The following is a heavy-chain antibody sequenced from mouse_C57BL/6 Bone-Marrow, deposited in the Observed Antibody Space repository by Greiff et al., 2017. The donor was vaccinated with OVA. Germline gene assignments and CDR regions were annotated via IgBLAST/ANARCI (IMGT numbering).Heavy chain of an antibody. CDR1: GYTFTTYW. CDR3: ARDYGSYGFSY. V-gene: IGHV1-7*01. D-gene: IGHD1-1*01. Sequence: VKLMESGAELAKPGASVRLSCKASGYTFTTYWMHWVKQRPGQGLDWIGYINPGSGYTKYNQKFKDKATLPADKSASTAYMQLSSLTYEDSSVYFCARDYGSYGFSYWGQGTLVTVSA. J-gene: IGHJ3*01. CDR2: INPGSGYT.